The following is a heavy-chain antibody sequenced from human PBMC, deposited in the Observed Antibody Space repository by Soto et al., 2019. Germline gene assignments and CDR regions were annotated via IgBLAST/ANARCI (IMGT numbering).Heavy chain of an antibody. D-gene: IGHD1-26*01. CDR3: ARDLSGTGLDI. CDR1: GDSIGRFY. J-gene: IGHJ6*02. CDR2: VYSTGGT. V-gene: IGHV4-4*07. Sequence: PSETLSLTCNVSGDSIGRFYWSWIRQSAEKGLEWIGRVYSTGGTAYNPALKGRVTISLDRSNSHVSLEMNSVTAADTAVYFCARDLSGTGLDIWGRGTRVTVSS.